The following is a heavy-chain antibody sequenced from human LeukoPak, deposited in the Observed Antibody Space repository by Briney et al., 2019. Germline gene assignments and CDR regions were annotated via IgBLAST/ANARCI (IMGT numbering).Heavy chain of an antibody. CDR1: GFTFSSYS. CDR3: AKDHYQLVPTFFDS. J-gene: IGHJ4*02. D-gene: IGHD1-1*01. CDR2: MNGSGGRT. Sequence: GGSLRLSCAASGFTFSSYSMNWVRQAPGKGLEWVSGMNGSGGRTYYADSVKGRFNISRDTSNTQLYLQTASLRAEDTAVYHCAKDHYQLVPTFFDSWGPATLVAASS. V-gene: IGHV3-23*01.